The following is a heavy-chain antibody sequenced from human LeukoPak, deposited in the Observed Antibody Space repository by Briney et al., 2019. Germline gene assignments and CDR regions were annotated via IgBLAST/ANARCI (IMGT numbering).Heavy chain of an antibody. Sequence: SETLSLTCTVTGGSISSYYWSWIRQPPGKGLEWIGYIYYSGSTNYNPSLKSRVTISVDTSKNQFSLKLSSVTAADTAVYHCARTTYYYDISGYSYYFDDWGQGTLVTVSS. V-gene: IGHV4-59*01. CDR2: IYYSGST. CDR1: GGSISSYY. D-gene: IGHD3-22*01. J-gene: IGHJ4*02. CDR3: ARTTYYYDISGYSYYFDD.